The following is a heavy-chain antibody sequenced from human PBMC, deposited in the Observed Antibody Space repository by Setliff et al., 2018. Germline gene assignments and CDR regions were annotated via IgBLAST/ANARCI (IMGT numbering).Heavy chain of an antibody. CDR2: IYPGDSHT. Sequence: GESLKISCKGSGYSFSNFWIGWVRQMPGKGLEWMGIIYPGDSHTRYSPSFQGQVTMSADKSINTAYLQWSNLKASDTAIYYCARSLVGPTLYYFDYWGQGTLVTVSS. D-gene: IGHD1-26*01. J-gene: IGHJ4*02. CDR3: ARSLVGPTLYYFDY. CDR1: GYSFSNFW. V-gene: IGHV5-51*01.